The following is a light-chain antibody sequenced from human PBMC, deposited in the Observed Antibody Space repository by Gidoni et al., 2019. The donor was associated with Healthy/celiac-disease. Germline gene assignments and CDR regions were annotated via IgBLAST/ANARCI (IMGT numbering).Light chain of an antibody. CDR3: SSYTSSSTLEVV. CDR2: EVS. J-gene: IGLJ2*01. CDR1: SSDVGGYNY. Sequence: QSALTQPASVSGSPGQSITISCTGTSSDVGGYNYVSWYQQHPGKAPKLMIYEVSNRTSGVSNRFSGSKSGNTASLTISGLQAEDEADYYCSSYTSSSTLEVVFGGGTKLTVL. V-gene: IGLV2-14*01.